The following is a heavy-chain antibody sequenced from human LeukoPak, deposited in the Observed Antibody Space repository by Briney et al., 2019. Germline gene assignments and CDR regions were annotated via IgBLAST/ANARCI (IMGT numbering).Heavy chain of an antibody. CDR1: GFTFSSYA. Sequence: GGSLRLSCAASGFTFSSYAMHWVRQAPGKGLEWVSVIYSGGSTYYADSVKGRFTISRDNSKNTLYLQMNSLRAEDTAVYYCARDAGWELLHAFDIWGQGTMVTVSS. J-gene: IGHJ3*02. CDR3: ARDAGWELLHAFDI. D-gene: IGHD1-26*01. CDR2: IYSGGST. V-gene: IGHV3-53*01.